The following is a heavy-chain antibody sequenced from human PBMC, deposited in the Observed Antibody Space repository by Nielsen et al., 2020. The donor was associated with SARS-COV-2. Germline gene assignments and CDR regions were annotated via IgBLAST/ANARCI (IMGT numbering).Heavy chain of an antibody. CDR2: INPYSGGT. J-gene: IGHJ5*01. V-gene: IGHV1-2*06. D-gene: IGHD1-26*01. CDR1: GYTFTDYY. CDR3: ARDDEAGANFVDS. Sequence: ASVQVSCKASGYTFTDYYIHWVRQAPGQGLEWMGRINPYSGGTNYAQKFQGRVTLTRDTSINTAYMELGGLRSDDTAVYYCARDDEAGANFVDSWGHGTQVTVSS.